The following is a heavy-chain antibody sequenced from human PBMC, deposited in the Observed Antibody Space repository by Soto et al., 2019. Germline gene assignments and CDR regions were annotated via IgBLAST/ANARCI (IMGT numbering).Heavy chain of an antibody. D-gene: IGHD3-22*01. Sequence: SETLSLTCTVSGGSISSGGYYWSWIRQHPGKGLEWIGYIYYSGSTYYNPSLKSRVTISVDTSKNQFSLKLSSVTAADTAVYYCARAPGDYYYDSSGYSPPYYFDYWGQGTLVTVSS. V-gene: IGHV4-31*03. CDR1: GGSISSGGYY. J-gene: IGHJ4*02. CDR3: ARAPGDYYYDSSGYSPPYYFDY. CDR2: IYYSGST.